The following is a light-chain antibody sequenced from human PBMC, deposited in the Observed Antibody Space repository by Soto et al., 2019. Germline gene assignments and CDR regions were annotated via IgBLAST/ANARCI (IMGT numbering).Light chain of an antibody. CDR3: QQYGRSPPA. J-gene: IGKJ1*01. CDR1: QSISRY. Sequence: EFVLTQSPDTVSLSPGERTTLSCRASQSISRYLAWYQQKPGQGPRLLIYGASSRATGTPDRFSGSGSGTDFTLTINRLEPEDFAMYYCQQYGRSPPAFGQGTKVDIK. CDR2: GAS. V-gene: IGKV3-20*01.